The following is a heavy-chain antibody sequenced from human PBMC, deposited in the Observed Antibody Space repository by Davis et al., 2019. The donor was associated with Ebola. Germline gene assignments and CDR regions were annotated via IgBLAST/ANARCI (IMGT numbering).Heavy chain of an antibody. D-gene: IGHD1-26*01. CDR3: ARAVGATCWCDP. CDR2: INHSGRT. V-gene: IGHV4-4*02. Sequence: SETLSLTCALSGGSISSSNWWSWVRQPPGKGLEWIGEINHSGRTNYNPSLKSRVTIPVDTSKNQLSLKRSSVTAADTAVYYCARAVGATCWCDPWGQGTLVTVSS. J-gene: IGHJ5*02. CDR1: GGSISSSNW.